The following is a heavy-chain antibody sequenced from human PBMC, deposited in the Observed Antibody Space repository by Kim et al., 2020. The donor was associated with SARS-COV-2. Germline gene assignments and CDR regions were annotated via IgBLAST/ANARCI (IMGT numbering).Heavy chain of an antibody. D-gene: IGHD5-18*01. CDR3: ARSPVDTAMVEYYFDY. J-gene: IGHJ4*02. Sequence: SVKGRFTISRDNSKNTLYLQMNSLRAEDTAVYYCARSPVDTAMVEYYFDYWGQGTLVTVSS. V-gene: IGHV3-30*07.